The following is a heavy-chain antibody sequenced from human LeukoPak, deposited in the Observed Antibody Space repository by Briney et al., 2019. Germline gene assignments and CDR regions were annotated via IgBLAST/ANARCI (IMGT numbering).Heavy chain of an antibody. CDR1: GYTFTGYY. V-gene: IGHV1-2*02. D-gene: IGHD6-19*01. CDR2: INPNSGGT. J-gene: IGHJ4*02. Sequence: ASVKVSCKASGYTFTGYYMHWVRQAPGQGLEWMGWINPNSGGTNYAQKFQGRVTMTRDTSISTAYMELSSLRSEDTAVYYCARGGPPQYSSGWTGFDYWGQGTLVTVSS. CDR3: ARGGPPQYSSGWTGFDY.